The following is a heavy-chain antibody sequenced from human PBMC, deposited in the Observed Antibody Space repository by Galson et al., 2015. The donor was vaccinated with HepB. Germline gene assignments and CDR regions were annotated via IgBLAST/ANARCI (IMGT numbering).Heavy chain of an antibody. D-gene: IGHD4-17*01. J-gene: IGHJ4*02. CDR1: GFTFSSYS. Sequence: SLRLSCAASGFTFSSYSMNWVRQAPGKGLEWVSYISSSSSTIYYADSVKGRFTISRDNAKNSLYLQMNSLRAEDTAVYYCARVGGDYALDYWGQGTLVTVSS. V-gene: IGHV3-48*01. CDR3: ARVGGDYALDY. CDR2: ISSSSSTI.